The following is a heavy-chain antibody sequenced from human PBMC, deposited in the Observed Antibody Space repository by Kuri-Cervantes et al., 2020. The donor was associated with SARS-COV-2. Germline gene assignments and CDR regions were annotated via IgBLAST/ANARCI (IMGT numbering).Heavy chain of an antibody. D-gene: IGHD5-12*01. CDR3: AREARNIVWDYYYGMDV. V-gene: IGHV3-21*01. Sequence: GESLKISCAASGFIFSSYSMNWVRQAPGKGLEWVSSISSSSSYIYYADSVKGRFTISRDNAKNSLYLQMNSLRAEDTAVYYCAREARNIVWDYYYGMDVWGQGTTVTVSS. CDR2: ISSSSSYI. J-gene: IGHJ6*02. CDR1: GFIFSSYS.